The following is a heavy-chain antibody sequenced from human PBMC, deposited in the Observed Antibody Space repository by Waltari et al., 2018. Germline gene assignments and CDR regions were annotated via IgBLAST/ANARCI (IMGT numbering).Heavy chain of an antibody. V-gene: IGHV3-30*18. CDR3: AKACSGGSCYSDY. CDR2: ISYDGSNK. Sequence: QVQLVESGGGVVQPGRSLRLSCAASGFTFSSYGMHWVRQAPGKGLEWVAVISYDGSNKYYADSVKGRFTISRDNSKNTLYLQMNSLRAEDTAVYYCAKACSGGSCYSDYWGQGTLVTVSS. D-gene: IGHD2-15*01. J-gene: IGHJ4*02. CDR1: GFTFSSYG.